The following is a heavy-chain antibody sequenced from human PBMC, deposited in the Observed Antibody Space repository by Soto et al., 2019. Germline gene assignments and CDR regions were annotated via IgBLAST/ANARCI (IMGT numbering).Heavy chain of an antibody. D-gene: IGHD3-9*01. Sequence: GGSLRLSCAASGFTFSSYAMSWVRQAPGKGLVWVSAISGSGGSTYYADSVKGRFTISRDNSKNTLYLQMNSLRAEDTAVYYCATSGGDYFDWHYGMDVWGQGTTVTVYS. CDR2: ISGSGGST. J-gene: IGHJ6*02. CDR3: ATSGGDYFDWHYGMDV. V-gene: IGHV3-23*01. CDR1: GFTFSSYA.